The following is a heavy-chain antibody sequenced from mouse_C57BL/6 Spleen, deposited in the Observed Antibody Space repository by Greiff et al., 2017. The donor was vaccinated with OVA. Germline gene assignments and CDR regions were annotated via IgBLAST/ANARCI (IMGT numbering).Heavy chain of an antibody. CDR1: GFNIKDYY. D-gene: IGHD1-1*01. CDR2: IDPEDGDT. Sequence: VQLQQSGAELVRPGASVKLSCTASGFNIKDYYMHWVKQRPEQGLEWIGRIDPEDGDTEYAPKFQGKATMTADTSSNTAYLQLSSLTSEDTAVYYCPTPLLLRGFAYWGQGTLVTVSA. V-gene: IGHV14-1*01. CDR3: PTPLLLRGFAY. J-gene: IGHJ3*01.